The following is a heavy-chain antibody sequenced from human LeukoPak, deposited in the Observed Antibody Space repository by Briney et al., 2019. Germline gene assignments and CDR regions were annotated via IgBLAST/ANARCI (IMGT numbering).Heavy chain of an antibody. J-gene: IGHJ4*02. D-gene: IGHD3-22*01. CDR1: GGTFSSYA. CDR2: FIPIFGTA. V-gene: IGHV1-69*01. Sequence: SVKVSCKASGGTFSSYAISWVRQAPGQGLEWMGAFIPIFGTANYAQKFQGRVTVTADESTSTAYMELSSLRSEDTAVYYCARGGAYYYDSSGYLPFDYWGQGTLVTAS. CDR3: ARGGAYYYDSSGYLPFDY.